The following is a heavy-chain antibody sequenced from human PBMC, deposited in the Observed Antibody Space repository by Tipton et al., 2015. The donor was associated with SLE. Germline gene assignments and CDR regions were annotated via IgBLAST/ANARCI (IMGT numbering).Heavy chain of an antibody. D-gene: IGHD3-22*01. J-gene: IGHJ4*02. CDR1: GGSISSTSYY. CDR2: IYYSGAT. CDR3: ATSYDTSGVDY. Sequence: TLSLTCTVSGGSISSTSYYWGWIRQPPGKGLEWIGSIYYSGATYYNPSLKSRVTISVDTSKNQFSLKLSSVTAADTAVHYCATSYDTSGVDYWGQGTLVTVSS. V-gene: IGHV4-39*01.